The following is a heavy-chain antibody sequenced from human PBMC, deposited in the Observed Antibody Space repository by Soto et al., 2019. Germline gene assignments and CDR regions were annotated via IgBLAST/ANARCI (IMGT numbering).Heavy chain of an antibody. CDR1: GFTFDVYA. V-gene: IGHV3-9*01. J-gene: IGHJ4*02. Sequence: EVQLVASGGGLVQPGRSLRLSCAASGFTFDVYAMHWVRQGPGKGLVWVSSISWNSGNLGYADSVKGRFTISRDNAKNSLYLQMNSLRGEDTALYYCAKGASTTVFAFNDYWGQGTLVTVSS. CDR2: ISWNSGNL. D-gene: IGHD4-17*01. CDR3: AKGASTTVFAFNDY.